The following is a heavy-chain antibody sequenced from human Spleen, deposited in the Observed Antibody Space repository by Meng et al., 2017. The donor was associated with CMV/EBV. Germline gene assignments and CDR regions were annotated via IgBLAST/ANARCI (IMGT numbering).Heavy chain of an antibody. J-gene: IGHJ6*02. CDR1: GYTFIGYY. CDR3: ACDFGYCSSTSCYPPHGMDV. D-gene: IGHD2-2*01. V-gene: IGHV1-2*02. CDR2: INPETGDA. Sequence: ASVKVSCKASGYTFIGYYMHWMRQAPGQGLEWMGWINPETGDANYAQKFQGRVTMTRDTFITTAYMEVSRLTSDDTAVYYCACDFGYCSSTSCYPPHGMDVWGQGTTVTVSS.